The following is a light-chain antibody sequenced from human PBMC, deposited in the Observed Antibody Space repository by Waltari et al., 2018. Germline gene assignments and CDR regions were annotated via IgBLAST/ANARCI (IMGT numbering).Light chain of an antibody. J-gene: IGKJ1*01. CDR2: KTS. CDR3: QQYNSFPKT. Sequence: DIQMTQSPSTLSPSVGDRVTITCRASQSVGVWLAWYQQKPGKGPKVLIYKTSSLESGVPSRFSGSGSGTEFTLTISNLQPADFATYYCQQYNSFPKTFGQGTKVEIK. CDR1: QSVGVW. V-gene: IGKV1-5*03.